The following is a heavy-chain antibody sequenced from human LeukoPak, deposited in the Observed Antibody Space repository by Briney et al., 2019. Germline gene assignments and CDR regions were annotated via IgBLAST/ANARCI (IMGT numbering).Heavy chain of an antibody. Sequence: PSEALSLTCTVSGGSITSDCYWDWIRQPPGKGLEWIGGIYYSGTTYYNPSLKSRVTISVDTSKNQFSLKLSSVTAADTAVYYCARREPGPYWYFDVWGRGTLVTVSS. CDR1: GGSITSDCY. CDR2: IYYSGTT. D-gene: IGHD1-14*01. J-gene: IGHJ2*01. V-gene: IGHV4-39*01. CDR3: ARREPGPYWYFDV.